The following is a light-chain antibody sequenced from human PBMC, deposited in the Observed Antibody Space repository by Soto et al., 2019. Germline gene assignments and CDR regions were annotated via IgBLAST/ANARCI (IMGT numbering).Light chain of an antibody. CDR1: QSVGSN. Sequence: EIVMTQSPATLSVSPGERVTLSCRARQSVGSNIAWYQQKPGQGPRLLIYGASTRAAGIPARFSGSGSGTKINLTIRSLQTEDFAVYFCQQYYHRWTFGPGTKVDSK. J-gene: IGKJ1*01. V-gene: IGKV3-15*01. CDR3: QQYYHRWT. CDR2: GAS.